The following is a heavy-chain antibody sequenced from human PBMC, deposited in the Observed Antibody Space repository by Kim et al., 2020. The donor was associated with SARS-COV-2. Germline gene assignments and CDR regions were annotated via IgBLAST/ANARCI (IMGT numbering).Heavy chain of an antibody. CDR1: GYTFTSYG. CDR3: ARELRFLEWLLFPPDRYGMDV. V-gene: IGHV1-18*04. J-gene: IGHJ6*02. CDR2: ISAYNGNT. Sequence: ASVKVSCKASGYTFTSYGISWVRQAPGQGLEWMGWISAYNGNTNYAQKLQGRVTMTTDTSTSTAYMELRSLRSDDTAVYYCARELRFLEWLLFPPDRYGMDVWGQGTTVTVSS. D-gene: IGHD3-3*01.